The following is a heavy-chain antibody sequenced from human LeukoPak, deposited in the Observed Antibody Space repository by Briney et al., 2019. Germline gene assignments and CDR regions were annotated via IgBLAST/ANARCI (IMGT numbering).Heavy chain of an antibody. CDR3: ARAPSESGGYYPEYFRH. Sequence: GGSLGLSCAASGFTFSSYWMHWVRQAPGKGLVWVSRIKSDGNTSYADSVKGRFTISRDNAKNTVSLQMNSLRAEDTGVYYCARAPSESGGYYPEYFRHWGQGTLVTVSS. CDR2: IKSDGNT. J-gene: IGHJ1*01. CDR1: GFTFSSYW. D-gene: IGHD3-22*01. V-gene: IGHV3-74*01.